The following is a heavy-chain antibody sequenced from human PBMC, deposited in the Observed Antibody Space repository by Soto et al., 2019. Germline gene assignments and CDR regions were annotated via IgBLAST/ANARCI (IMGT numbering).Heavy chain of an antibody. Sequence: EGQLVESGGGLVQPGGSLRLSCGASGLTFSSSEMHWVRQAPGKGLEWLSYISKSGSVIYYADSVKGRFTISRDNAKNLLYLQMHSLRAEDTAVYFCASVNLRFSYGIDVWGQGTTVTVSS. V-gene: IGHV3-48*03. D-gene: IGHD3-3*01. J-gene: IGHJ6*02. CDR3: ASVNLRFSYGIDV. CDR1: GLTFSSSE. CDR2: ISKSGSVI.